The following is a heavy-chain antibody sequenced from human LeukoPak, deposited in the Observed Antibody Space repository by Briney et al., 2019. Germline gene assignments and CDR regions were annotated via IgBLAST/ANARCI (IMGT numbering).Heavy chain of an antibody. D-gene: IGHD1-1*01. V-gene: IGHV3-53*01. J-gene: IGHJ4*02. CDR3: ARVHDPYYFDY. CDR1: GFTVSSNY. Sequence: PGGSLRLSCAASGFTVSSNYMSWVRQAPGEGLEWVSVIYSGGSTYYADSVKGRFTISRDNSKNTLYLQMNSLRAEDTAVYYCARVHDPYYFDYWGQGTLVTVSS. CDR2: IYSGGST.